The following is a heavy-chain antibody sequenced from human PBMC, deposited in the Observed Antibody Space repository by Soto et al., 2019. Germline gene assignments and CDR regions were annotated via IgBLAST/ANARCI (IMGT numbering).Heavy chain of an antibody. CDR2: ITGTGADT. Sequence: GGSLRLSCAASGFTFSSYAMSWVRQAPGKGLEWFSAITGTGADTYHADSVKARFTISRDNSKNTLFLQMNSLRAEDTAVYYCAREIVVARGASYFDYWGPGTLVTVSS. CDR3: AREIVVARGASYFDY. CDR1: GFTFSSYA. V-gene: IGHV3-23*01. D-gene: IGHD2-2*01. J-gene: IGHJ4*02.